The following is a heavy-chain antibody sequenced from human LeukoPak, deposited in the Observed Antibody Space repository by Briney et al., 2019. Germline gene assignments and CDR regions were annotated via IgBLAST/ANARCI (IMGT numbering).Heavy chain of an antibody. CDR2: IYTRGST. J-gene: IGHJ3*02. V-gene: IGHV4-4*07. CDR1: GGSINNYY. D-gene: IGHD2-15*01. CDR3: ARGRYCSAEICSGGDAFDI. Sequence: RPSETLSLTCTVSGGSINNYYWSWIRQPAGKGLEWIGRIYTRGSTNSNPSLKSRVTMSVDTSKNQSSLKLSSVTAADTAVYYCARGRYCSAEICSGGDAFDIWGQGTMVSVSS.